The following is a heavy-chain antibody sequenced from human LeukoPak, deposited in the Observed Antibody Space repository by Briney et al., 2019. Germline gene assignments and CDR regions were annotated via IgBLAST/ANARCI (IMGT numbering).Heavy chain of an antibody. J-gene: IGHJ3*02. V-gene: IGHV1-24*01. Sequence: ASVKVSCKVSGYTLTELSMHWVRQAPGKGLEWMGGFDPEDGETIYAQKFQGRVTMTEDTSTDTAYMELSSLRSEDTAVYYCATEGTSSWAIGIWGQGTMVTVSS. D-gene: IGHD6-13*01. CDR2: FDPEDGET. CDR3: ATEGTSSWAIGI. CDR1: GYTLTELS.